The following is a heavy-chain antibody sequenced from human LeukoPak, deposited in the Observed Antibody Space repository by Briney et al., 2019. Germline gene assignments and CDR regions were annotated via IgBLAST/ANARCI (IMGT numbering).Heavy chain of an antibody. CDR1: GYSISSGYY. D-gene: IGHD6-13*01. CDR2: IYHSGRT. CDR3: ARDPLYSSSTYYFDY. Sequence: SETLSLTCTVSGYSISSGYYWGWIRQPPGKGLEWIGIIYHSGRTDYNPSLKSRVTISEDTSKNQFSLKLSSVTAADTAVYYCARDPLYSSSTYYFDYWGQGTLVTVSS. V-gene: IGHV4-38-2*02. J-gene: IGHJ4*02.